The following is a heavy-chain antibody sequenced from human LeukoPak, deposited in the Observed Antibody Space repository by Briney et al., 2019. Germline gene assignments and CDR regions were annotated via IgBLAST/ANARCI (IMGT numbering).Heavy chain of an antibody. CDR3: ARGVVPYYYGMDG. Sequence: SVKVSCKASGGTFSSYALSWVRPAPGQGLEWMGGIIPIFGTANDAQKFQGRVTITADESTSTAYMELSSLRSEDTAVYYCARGVVPYYYGMDGWGQGTTVTVSS. V-gene: IGHV1-69*13. J-gene: IGHJ6*02. CDR1: GGTFSSYA. D-gene: IGHD2-2*01. CDR2: IIPIFGTA.